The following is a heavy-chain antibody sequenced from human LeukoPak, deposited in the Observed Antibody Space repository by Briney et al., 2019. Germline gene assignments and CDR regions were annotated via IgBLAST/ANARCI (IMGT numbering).Heavy chain of an antibody. J-gene: IGHJ4*02. CDR1: GFTFSSYW. CDR3: ASFASSGSPRELFDY. CDR2: INTDGSST. Sequence: GGSLRLSCAASGFTFSSYWMHWVRQAPGKGLAWVSRINTDGSSTSYADSVKGRFTISRDNAKNTLYLQMNSLRAEDTAVYYCASFASSGSPRELFDYWGQGTLVTVSS. D-gene: IGHD6-19*01. V-gene: IGHV3-74*01.